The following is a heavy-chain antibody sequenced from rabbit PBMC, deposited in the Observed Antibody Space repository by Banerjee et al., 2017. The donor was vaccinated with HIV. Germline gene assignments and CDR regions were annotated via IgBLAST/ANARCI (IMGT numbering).Heavy chain of an antibody. D-gene: IGHD2-1*01. Sequence: QEQLVESGGGLVQPGGSLKLSCKASGFDFSSYGVSWVRQAPGKGLEWIGYIDPVFGSTYYASWVNGRFTISSHNAQNTLYLQLNSLTAADTATYFCVRDLRYDDYDYFNLWGPGTLVTVS. CDR3: VRDLRYDDYDYFNL. V-gene: IGHV1S47*01. CDR1: GFDFSSYG. J-gene: IGHJ4*01. CDR2: IDPVFGST.